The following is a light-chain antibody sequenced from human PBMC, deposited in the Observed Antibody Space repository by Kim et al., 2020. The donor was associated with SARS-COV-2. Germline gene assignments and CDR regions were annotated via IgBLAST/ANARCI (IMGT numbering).Light chain of an antibody. CDR2: RDN. J-gene: IGLJ1*01. CDR1: KLGDKY. Sequence: SYELTQPPSVSVSPGQTVSITCSGDKLGDKYVSWYQQRPGQSPALVIYRDNKRPSGIPERFSGSNSGNTATLTISGTQAMDEADYYCQAWDSSTHNYVFGAGTKVTVL. CDR3: QAWDSSTHNYV. V-gene: IGLV3-1*01.